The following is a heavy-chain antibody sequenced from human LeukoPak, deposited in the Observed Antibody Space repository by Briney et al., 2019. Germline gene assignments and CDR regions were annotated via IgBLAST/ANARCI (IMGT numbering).Heavy chain of an antibody. CDR1: GFTFSSYA. CDR3: HIKRFGELFFDY. J-gene: IGHJ4*02. CDR2: ISGSGGST. D-gene: IGHD3-10*01. V-gene: IGHV3-23*01. Sequence: PGGSLRLSCAASGFTFSSYAMSWVRQAPGKGLEWVSAISGSGGSTYYADSVKGRFTISRDNSKNTLYLQMNSLRAEDTAVYYCHIKRFGELFFDYWGQGTLVTVSS.